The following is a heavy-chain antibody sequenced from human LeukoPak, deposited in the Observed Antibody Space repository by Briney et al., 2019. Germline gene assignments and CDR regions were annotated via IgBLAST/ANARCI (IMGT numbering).Heavy chain of an antibody. CDR2: INPNSGAT. J-gene: IGHJ2*01. CDR3: AKSIEYCGADCYGYFDL. Sequence: ASVKVSCKPSGYTYTGYYMHWVRQAPGQGLEWMGRINPNSGATNYAQKFQGRVTMTRDTSISTAYMELTTLRSDDTAVYYCAKSIEYCGADCYGYFDLWGRGTLVTVSS. V-gene: IGHV1-2*06. CDR1: GYTYTGYY. D-gene: IGHD2-21*02.